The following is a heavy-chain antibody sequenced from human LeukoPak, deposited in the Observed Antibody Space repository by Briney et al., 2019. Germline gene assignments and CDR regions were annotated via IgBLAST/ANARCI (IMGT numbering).Heavy chain of an antibody. J-gene: IGHJ4*02. D-gene: IGHD3-9*01. Sequence: GGSLRLSCAASGFTFSSYSMNWVRQAPGKGLEWVSSISSSSSYIYYADSVKGRFTISRDNAKNSLYLQMNSLRAEDTAVYYCARHYDILTGYYDPFGYWGQGTLVTVSS. CDR2: ISSSSSYI. V-gene: IGHV3-21*01. CDR1: GFTFSSYS. CDR3: ARHYDILTGYYDPFGY.